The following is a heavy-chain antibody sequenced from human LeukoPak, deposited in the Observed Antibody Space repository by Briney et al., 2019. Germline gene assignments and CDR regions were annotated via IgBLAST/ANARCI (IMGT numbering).Heavy chain of an antibody. CDR2: MKQDGSEK. J-gene: IGHJ4*02. CDR3: ARDVTGYVDY. D-gene: IGHD1-1*01. CDR1: GFTFRSYW. V-gene: IGHV3-7*01. Sequence: GGSLRLYCAASGFTFRSYWMSGVRQAPGKGLEWVASMKQDGSEKYYVDSVKGRFTISRDNAKSSLYLQMNSLRAEDTAVYYCARDVTGYVDYWGQGTLVTVSS.